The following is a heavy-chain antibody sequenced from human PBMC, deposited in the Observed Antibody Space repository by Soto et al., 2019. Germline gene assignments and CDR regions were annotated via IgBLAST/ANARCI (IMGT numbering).Heavy chain of an antibody. CDR3: ARDRGDHYYDSSGYGPGS. D-gene: IGHD3-22*01. CDR2: ISYDGSNK. CDR1: GFTFSSYA. J-gene: IGHJ5*02. V-gene: IGHV3-30-3*01. Sequence: GGSLRLSCAASGFTFSSYAMHWVRQAPGKGLEWVAVISYDGSNKYYADSVKGRFTISRDNSKKTLYLQMNSLRAEDTAVYYCARDRGDHYYDSSGYGPGSWGQGTLVTVSS.